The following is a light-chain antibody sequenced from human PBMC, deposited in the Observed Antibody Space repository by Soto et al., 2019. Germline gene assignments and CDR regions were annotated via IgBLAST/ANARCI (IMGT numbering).Light chain of an antibody. CDR3: SSYAGSSNGV. J-gene: IGLJ3*02. CDR1: SSDVGSYMY. Sequence: QSALTQPPSASGSPGQSVTISCTGTSSDVGSYMYVSWYKQHPGKAPKLMIYEVSKRPSGVPDRFSGSKSGNTASLTVSGLQAEDEAYYYCSSYAGSSNGVFGGGTKLTVL. V-gene: IGLV2-8*01. CDR2: EVS.